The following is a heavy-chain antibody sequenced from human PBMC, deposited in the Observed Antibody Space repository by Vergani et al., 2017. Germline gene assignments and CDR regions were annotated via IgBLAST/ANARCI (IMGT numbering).Heavy chain of an antibody. CDR1: GYTFTGYY. Sequence: QVQLVQSGAEVKKPGASVKVSCKASGYTFTGYYMHWVRQAPGQGLEWMGWINPNSGGTNYAQKVQGRVTMTRDTSISTAYMELSRLRSDDTAVYYCARSGGITIFGVVTLFDYWGQGTLVTVSS. CDR3: ARSGGITIFGVVTLFDY. CDR2: INPNSGGT. V-gene: IGHV1-2*02. J-gene: IGHJ4*02. D-gene: IGHD3-3*01.